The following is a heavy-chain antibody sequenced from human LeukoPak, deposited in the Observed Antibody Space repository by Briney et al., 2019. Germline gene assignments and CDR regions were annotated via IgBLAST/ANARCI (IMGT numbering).Heavy chain of an antibody. CDR3: ARDSRLDPDDY. J-gene: IGHJ4*02. CDR1: GFTFSDYY. V-gene: IGHV3-11*01. Sequence: GGSLRLSCASSGFTFSDYYMSWIRQAPGKGLEWASYISSSGSTIYYADSVKGRFTISRDNAKNSLYLQMNSLRAEDTAVYYCARDSRLDPDDYWGQGTLVTVSS. CDR2: ISSSGSTI.